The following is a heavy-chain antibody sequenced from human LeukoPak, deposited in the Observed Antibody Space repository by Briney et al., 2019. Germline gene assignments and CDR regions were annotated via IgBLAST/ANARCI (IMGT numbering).Heavy chain of an antibody. V-gene: IGHV1-18*01. CDR3: ARVAAYCTNGVCFYENYYYYMDV. D-gene: IGHD2-8*01. CDR2: ISAYNGNT. J-gene: IGHJ6*03. CDR1: GYTFTSYG. Sequence: ASVKVSCKASGYTFTSYGISWVRQAPGQGLEWMGWISAYNGNTNYAQKLQGRVTMTIDTSTSTAYMELRSLRSDDTAVYYCARVAAYCTNGVCFYENYYYYMDVWGKGTTVTVSS.